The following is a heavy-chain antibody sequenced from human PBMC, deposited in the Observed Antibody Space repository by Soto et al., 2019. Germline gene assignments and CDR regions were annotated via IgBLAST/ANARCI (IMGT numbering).Heavy chain of an antibody. CDR2: ISAYNGNT. D-gene: IGHD2-2*01. CDR3: ARAPVVVVPAAPDY. J-gene: IGHJ4*02. V-gene: IGHV1-18*04. Sequence: QLVQSGPEVKKPGTSVKVSCKASGFTFTSYGISWVRQAPGQGLEWMGWISAYNGNTNYAQKLQGRVTMTTDTSTSTAYMELRSLRSDDTAVYYCARAPVVVVPAAPDYWGQGTLVTVSS. CDR1: GFTFTSYG.